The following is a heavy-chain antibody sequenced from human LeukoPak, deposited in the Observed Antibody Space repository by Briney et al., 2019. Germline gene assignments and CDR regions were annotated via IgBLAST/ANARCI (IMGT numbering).Heavy chain of an antibody. Sequence: ASVKVSCKASGYTFTSYYMHWVRQAPGQGLEWMGIINPSGGSTSYAQKFQGRVTMTRDTSTSTVYMELSSLRSEDTVVYYCARDSTAQAFDYWGQGTLVTVSS. J-gene: IGHJ4*02. CDR1: GYTFTSYY. CDR2: INPSGGST. CDR3: ARDSTAQAFDY. V-gene: IGHV1-46*01. D-gene: IGHD5-18*01.